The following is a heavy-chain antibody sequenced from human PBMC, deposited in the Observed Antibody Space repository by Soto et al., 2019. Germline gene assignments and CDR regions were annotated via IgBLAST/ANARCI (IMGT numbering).Heavy chain of an antibody. CDR3: AKDYRSGSYQYGMDV. CDR1: GFTFSSYG. CDR2: ISYDGSNK. D-gene: IGHD1-26*01. Sequence: GGSLRLSCAASGFTFSSYGMHWVRQAPGKGLEWVAVISYDGSNKYYADSVKGRFTISRDNSKNTLYLQMNSLRAEDTAVYYCAKDYRSGSYQYGMDVWGQGTTVTVS. V-gene: IGHV3-30*18. J-gene: IGHJ6*02.